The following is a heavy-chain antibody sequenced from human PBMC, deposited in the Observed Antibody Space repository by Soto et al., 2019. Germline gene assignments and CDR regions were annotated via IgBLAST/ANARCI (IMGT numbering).Heavy chain of an antibody. V-gene: IGHV5-51*01. CDR1: GYSFTSYW. Sequence: GESLKISCKGSGYSFTSYWIGWVRQMPGKGLEWMGIIYPDDSDTRYSPSFQGQVIMSADKSITTAYLQWSSLKASDTAMYYCARLGKYNYGSNDYWGQGTLVTVSS. CDR3: ARLGKYNYGSNDY. CDR2: IYPDDSDT. J-gene: IGHJ4*02. D-gene: IGHD5-18*01.